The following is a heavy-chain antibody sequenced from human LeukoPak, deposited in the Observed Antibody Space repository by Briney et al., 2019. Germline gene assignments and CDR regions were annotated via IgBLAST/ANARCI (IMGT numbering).Heavy chain of an antibody. CDR1: GFTFSHFA. Sequence: GGSLRLSCATSGFTFSHFAMHWVRQAPGKGLEWVALISYNGANKFYADSVKGRFTISRDNSKNTLYLQMNSLRAEDTAVYYCAKVGSSWDFDYWGQGTPVAVSS. CDR3: AKVGSSWDFDY. CDR2: ISYNGANK. D-gene: IGHD6-13*01. J-gene: IGHJ4*02. V-gene: IGHV3-30*18.